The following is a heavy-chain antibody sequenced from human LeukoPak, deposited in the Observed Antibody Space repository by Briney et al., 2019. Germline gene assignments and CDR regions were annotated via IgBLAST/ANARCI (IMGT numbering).Heavy chain of an antibody. J-gene: IGHJ4*02. D-gene: IGHD6-13*01. CDR3: AKDRGYSSSWYYFDY. V-gene: IGHV3-30*18. CDR1: GFTFSSYG. Sequence: PGRSLRLSCAASGFTFSSYGMHWVRQAPGKGLEWVAVISYDGSNKYYADSVKGRFTISRDNSKNTLYLQMNSLRAEDTAVYYCAKDRGYSSSWYYFDYWGQGTLVTVSS. CDR2: ISYDGSNK.